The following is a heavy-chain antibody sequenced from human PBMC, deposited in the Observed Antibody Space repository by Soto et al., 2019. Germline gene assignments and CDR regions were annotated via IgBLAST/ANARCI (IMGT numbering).Heavy chain of an antibody. CDR1: GLTFSSYA. D-gene: IGHD3-10*01. J-gene: IGHJ5*02. V-gene: IGHV3-23*01. Sequence: PGGSLRLSCAASGLTFSSYAMTWVRQAPGKGLEWVSGISGGGGVSTYYADSVKGRFTISRDNSMNTLYLQMNRLRAEDTAVYYCAKDAISMVRGVNNWFDPWGQGTLVTVSS. CDR3: AKDAISMVRGVNNWFDP. CDR2: ISGGGGVST.